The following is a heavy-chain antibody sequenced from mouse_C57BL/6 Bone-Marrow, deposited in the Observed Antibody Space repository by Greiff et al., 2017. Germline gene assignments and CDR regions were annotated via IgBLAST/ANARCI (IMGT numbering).Heavy chain of an antibody. CDR1: GFTFTDYY. CDR2: VYPYNGGT. CDR3: AREGYYPHAMDY. J-gene: IGHJ4*01. D-gene: IGHD2-3*01. Sequence: VQLLQSGPVLVQPGPSVKISCTASGFTFTDYYMHWVKQSHGKSLEWIGLVYPYNGGTSYNQTFKGKATLTVDTSSSTAYMELNSLTSEDAAVYYCAREGYYPHAMDYWGQGTSVTVSS. V-gene: IGHV1-36*01.